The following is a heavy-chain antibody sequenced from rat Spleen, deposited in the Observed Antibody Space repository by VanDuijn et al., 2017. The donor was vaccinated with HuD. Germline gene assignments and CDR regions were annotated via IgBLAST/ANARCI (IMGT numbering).Heavy chain of an antibody. CDR1: GFTFSNYD. CDR2: ISTGGGNT. J-gene: IGHJ4*01. Sequence: EVQLVESGGGLVQPGRSLKLSCAASGFTFSNYDMAWVRQAPTKGLEWIASISTGGGNTYYRDSVKGRFTISRDNAKNTQYLEMDSLRSEDTATYYCTREGSYSSYIYAVMDAWGQGASVTVSS. CDR3: TREGSYSSYIYAVMDA. D-gene: IGHD1-2*01. V-gene: IGHV5S13*01.